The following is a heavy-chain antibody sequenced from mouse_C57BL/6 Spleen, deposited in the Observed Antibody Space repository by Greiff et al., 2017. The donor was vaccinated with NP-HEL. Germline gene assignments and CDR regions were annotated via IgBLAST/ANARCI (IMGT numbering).Heavy chain of an antibody. CDR3: ARDVYYAMDY. CDR2: IYPGSGST. J-gene: IGHJ4*01. Sequence: QVQLQQSGAELVKPGASVKLSCKASGYTFTSYWITWVKQRPGQGLEWIGDIYPGSGSTNYNEKFKSKATLTVDTSSSTAYMQLSSLTSEDSAVYYCARDVYYAMDYWGQGTSVTVSS. V-gene: IGHV1-55*01. CDR1: GYTFTSYW.